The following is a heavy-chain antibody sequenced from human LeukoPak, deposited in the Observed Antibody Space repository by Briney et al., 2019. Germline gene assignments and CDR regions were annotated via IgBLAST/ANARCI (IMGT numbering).Heavy chain of an antibody. CDR1: GGTFSSYA. V-gene: IGHV1-69*04. CDR2: IIPILGIA. D-gene: IGHD3-22*01. CDR3: ASSQYYYDPLDYFDY. J-gene: IGHJ4*02. Sequence: SVKVSCAASGGTFSSYAISWVRQAPGQGLEWMGRIIPILGIANYAQKFQGRVTITADKSTSTAYMELSSLRSEDTAVYYCASSQYYYDPLDYFDYWGQGTLVTVSS.